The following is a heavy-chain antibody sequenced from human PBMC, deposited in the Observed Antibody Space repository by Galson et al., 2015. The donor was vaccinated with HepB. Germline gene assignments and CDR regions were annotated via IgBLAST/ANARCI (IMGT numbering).Heavy chain of an antibody. CDR1: GGPFSGYY. CDR3: ARAGGRDYVWGSYRPNSCFDY. CDR2: INHSGST. D-gene: IGHD3-16*02. Sequence: ETLSLTCAVYGGPFSGYYWSWIRQPPGKGLEWIGEINHSGSTNYNPSLKSRVTISVDTSKNQFSLKLSSVTAADTAVYYCARAGGRDYVWGSYRPNSCFDYWGQGTLVTVSS. V-gene: IGHV4-34*01. J-gene: IGHJ4*02.